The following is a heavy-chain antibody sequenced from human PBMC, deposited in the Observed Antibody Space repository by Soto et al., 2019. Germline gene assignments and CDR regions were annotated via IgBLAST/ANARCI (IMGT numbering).Heavy chain of an antibody. CDR3: ARELPTYYYGSGSQFDY. V-gene: IGHV4-31*03. CDR2: IYYSGST. CDR1: GGSISSGGYY. Sequence: QVQLQESGPGLVKPSQTLSLTCTVSGGSISSGGYYWSWIRQHPGKGLEWIGYIYYSGSTYYNPSLKSRVTISVDASKNQSSLKLSSVTAADTAVYYCARELPTYYYGSGSQFDYWGQGTLVTVSS. D-gene: IGHD3-10*01. J-gene: IGHJ4*02.